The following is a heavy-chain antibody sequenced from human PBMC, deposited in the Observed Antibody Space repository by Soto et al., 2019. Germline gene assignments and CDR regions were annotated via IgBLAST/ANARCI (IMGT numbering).Heavy chain of an antibody. J-gene: IGHJ2*01. Sequence: QITLKESGPTLVKPTQTLTLTCTFSGFSLSTSGVGVGWIRQPPGKALEWLALIYWDDDKRYSPSLKSSLTITNDTSKNHVVLTITNLDPVDTATYYCAHSTSLTTLSPHYWYFALWGRGTLVTVSS. CDR2: IYWDDDK. CDR3: AHSTSLTTLSPHYWYFAL. D-gene: IGHD4-17*01. CDR1: GFSLSTSGVG. V-gene: IGHV2-5*02.